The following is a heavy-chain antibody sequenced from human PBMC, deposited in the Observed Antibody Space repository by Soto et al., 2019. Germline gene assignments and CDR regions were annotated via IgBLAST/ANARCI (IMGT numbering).Heavy chain of an antibody. CDR3: ARDSSMTYYYGMAV. V-gene: IGHV4-61*01. CDR1: GGSANRGCYL. J-gene: IGHJ6*02. Sequence: SETLFPPRTFSGGSANRGCYLLSWIRQSPGKGLEWIGYIYYSGSTHSNPSLKSRVTISLATSKNQFSRKLSSVTAADTAVYYCARDSSMTYYYGMAVWGQGNTVTVSS. CDR2: IYYSGST.